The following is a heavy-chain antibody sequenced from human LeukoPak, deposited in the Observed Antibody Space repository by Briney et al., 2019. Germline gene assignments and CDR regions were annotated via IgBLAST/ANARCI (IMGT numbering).Heavy chain of an antibody. CDR3: ARAMNIKVGATSFDY. J-gene: IGHJ4*02. Sequence: PGGSLRLSCAASGFTFSSYWMHWVRKAQGKGLVWVSRINSDGSSTSYADSVKGRFTISRDNAKNTLYLQMNSLRAEDTAVYYCARAMNIKVGATSFDYWGQGTLVTVSS. CDR2: INSDGSST. V-gene: IGHV3-74*01. D-gene: IGHD1-26*01. CDR1: GFTFSSYW.